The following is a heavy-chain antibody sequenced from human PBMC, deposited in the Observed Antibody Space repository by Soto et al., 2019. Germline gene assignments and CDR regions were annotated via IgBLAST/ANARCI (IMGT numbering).Heavy chain of an antibody. CDR3: ARSLGLGYCSSTSCYFGGWFDP. J-gene: IGHJ5*02. D-gene: IGHD2-2*01. Sequence: SETLSLTCTVSGGSISSYYWSWIRQPPGKGLEWIGYIYYSGSTNYNPSLKSRVTISVDTSKNQFSLKLSSVTAADTAVYYCARSLGLGYCSSTSCYFGGWFDPWGQGTLVTVSS. CDR2: IYYSGST. V-gene: IGHV4-59*01. CDR1: GGSISSYY.